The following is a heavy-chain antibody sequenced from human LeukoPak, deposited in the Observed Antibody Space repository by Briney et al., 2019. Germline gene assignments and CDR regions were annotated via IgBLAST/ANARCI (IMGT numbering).Heavy chain of an antibody. CDR1: GGSISSYY. V-gene: IGHV4-59*01. J-gene: IGHJ2*01. D-gene: IGHD1-26*01. CDR3: ARSFLGDWYFDL. CDR2: IYYSGTT. Sequence: SETLSLTCTVSGGSISSYYWSWIRQPPGMGLEWIGCIYYSGTTNYNPSLKSRVTISVDTSKDQFSLRLTSVTAADSAVYYCARSFLGDWYFDLWGRGTLVTVSS.